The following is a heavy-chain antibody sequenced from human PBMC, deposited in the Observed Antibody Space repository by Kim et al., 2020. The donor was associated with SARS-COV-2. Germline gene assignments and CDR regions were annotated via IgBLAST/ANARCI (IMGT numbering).Heavy chain of an antibody. CDR2: IKGKLESGAR. Sequence: GGSLRLSCATSGFPFTDAWMNWVRQAPGKGLEWVGRIKGKLESGARDYAETVKARFSISRDDSKKTVFLQMNNLKPEDTGVYYCSTYSNDCFPTPDYWGQGTLVIVTS. CDR1: GFPFTDAW. CDR3: STYSNDCFPTPDY. J-gene: IGHJ4*01. D-gene: IGHD2-21*02. V-gene: IGHV3-15*05.